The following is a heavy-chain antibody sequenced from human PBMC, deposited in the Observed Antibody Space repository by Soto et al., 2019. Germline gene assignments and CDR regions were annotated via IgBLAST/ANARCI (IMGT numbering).Heavy chain of an antibody. V-gene: IGHV3-74*01. CDR3: AREPEGLDY. J-gene: IGHJ4*02. CDR1: GFTFSSYW. CDR2: INSDGSST. Sequence: GGSLRLSCAASGFTFSSYWMHWVRQAPGKGLVWVSRINSDGSSTSYADSLKGRFTISRDNAKNSLSLQMNSLRAEDTAVYYCAREPEGLDYWGPGTLVTVSS.